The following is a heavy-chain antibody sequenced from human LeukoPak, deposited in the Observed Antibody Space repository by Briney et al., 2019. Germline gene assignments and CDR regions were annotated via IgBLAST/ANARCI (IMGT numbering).Heavy chain of an antibody. CDR2: ISSSGSTI. J-gene: IGHJ5*02. D-gene: IGHD3-10*01. CDR1: GFTLRSYG. CDR3: ARDAYYYGSGSYTPFDP. V-gene: IGHV3-48*04. Sequence: GGTLRLSCATSGFTLRSYGMTWVRQAPGKGLEWVSYISSSGSTIYYADSVKGRFTISRDNAKNSLYLQMNSLRAEDTAVYYCARDAYYYGSGSYTPFDPWGQGTLVTVSS.